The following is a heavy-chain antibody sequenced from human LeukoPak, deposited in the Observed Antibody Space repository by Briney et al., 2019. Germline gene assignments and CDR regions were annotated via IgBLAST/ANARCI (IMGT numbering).Heavy chain of an antibody. CDR2: ISAYNGNT. CDR3: ARTRTTVTTEFDY. V-gene: IGHV1-18*01. CDR1: GYTFISYG. Sequence: GASVKVSCMASGYTFISYGISWVRQAPGQGLEWMGWISAYNGNTNYAQKLQGRVTMTTDTSTSTAYMELRSLRSDGTAVYYCARTRTTVTTEFDYWGQGTLVTVSS. D-gene: IGHD4-17*01. J-gene: IGHJ4*02.